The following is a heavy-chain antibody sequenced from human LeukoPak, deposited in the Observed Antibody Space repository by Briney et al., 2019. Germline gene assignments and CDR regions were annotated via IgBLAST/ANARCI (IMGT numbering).Heavy chain of an antibody. CDR2: ISSSRSYI. CDR3: AREHSGGGNYYDSSGYYRSFDY. V-gene: IGHV3-21*01. D-gene: IGHD3-22*01. Sequence: PGGSLRLSCAASGFIFNTYNMNWVRQAPGKGLEWVSYISSSRSYIYYADSVKGRFTISRDNAKNSLYLQMSSLRVEDTAVYYCAREHSGGGNYYDSSGYYRSFDYWGQGTPVAVSS. CDR1: GFIFNTYN. J-gene: IGHJ4*02.